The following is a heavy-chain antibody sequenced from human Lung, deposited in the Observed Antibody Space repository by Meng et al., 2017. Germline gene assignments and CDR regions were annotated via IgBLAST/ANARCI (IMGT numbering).Heavy chain of an antibody. V-gene: IGHV3-74*03. CDR3: ARDRDWELFDY. CDR1: GFTFSDYN. Sequence: DGQLGEAGGGVVQPGGSLRLSCAVSGFTFSDYNIHWVRQAPGKGLVWVSLINTDANERTYEDSVKGRFSITRDNAKNTVFLQMNSLRAEDTAIYYCARDRDWELFDYWARESWSPSPQ. CDR2: INTDANER. J-gene: IGHJ4*02. D-gene: IGHD3-10*01.